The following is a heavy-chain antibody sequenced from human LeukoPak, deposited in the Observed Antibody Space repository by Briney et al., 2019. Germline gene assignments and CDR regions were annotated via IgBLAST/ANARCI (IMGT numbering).Heavy chain of an antibody. D-gene: IGHD6-13*01. CDR3: ARGRLRQPEDWFDP. V-gene: IGHV1-2*02. CDR1: GYTFTGYY. Sequence: ASVKVSCKASGYTFTGYYMHWVRQAPGQGLEWMGWVNPNSGGTNYAQKFQGRVTITRDTSISTAYMELSRLRSDDTAVYYCARGRLRQPEDWFDPWGRGTLVTVSS. CDR2: VNPNSGGT. J-gene: IGHJ5*02.